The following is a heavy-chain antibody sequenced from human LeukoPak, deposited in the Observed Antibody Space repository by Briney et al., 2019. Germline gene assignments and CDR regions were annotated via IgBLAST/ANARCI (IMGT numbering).Heavy chain of an antibody. CDR1: GGSINSYY. CDR2: IHYSGST. Sequence: SETLALTGAVSGGSINSYYWTWIRQPPGKALEWIGYIHYSGSTNYNPSLKSRVTISVDTSKNQFSLKLSSVTAADTAMYYCARHRAGTTYDFWGQGTLVTVSS. J-gene: IGHJ4*02. CDR3: ARHRAGTTYDF. V-gene: IGHV4-59*08. D-gene: IGHD1-7*01.